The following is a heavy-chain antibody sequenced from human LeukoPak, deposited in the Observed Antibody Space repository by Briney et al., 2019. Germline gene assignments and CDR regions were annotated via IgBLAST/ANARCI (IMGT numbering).Heavy chain of an antibody. Sequence: GGSLRLXCAASGFTVSSNYMSWVRQAPGKVLEWVSVIYSGGGTYYADSVKGRFTISRDNSKNTLYLQMNSLRAEDTAVYYCARVAALVSDAFDIWGQGTMVTVSS. J-gene: IGHJ3*02. V-gene: IGHV3-66*02. D-gene: IGHD2-15*01. CDR2: IYSGGGT. CDR1: GFTVSSNY. CDR3: ARVAALVSDAFDI.